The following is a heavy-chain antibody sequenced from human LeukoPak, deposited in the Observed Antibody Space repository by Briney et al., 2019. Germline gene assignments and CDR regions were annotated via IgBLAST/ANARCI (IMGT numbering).Heavy chain of an antibody. V-gene: IGHV3-11*04. CDR2: INSSGSTI. J-gene: IGHJ5*02. Sequence: PGGSLRLSCAASGFTFSDCYMSWIRQAPGKGLEWVAYINSSGSTIYYADSVKGRFTISRDNAKNSLYLQMNSLRAEDTAVYYCARDLGQYYDTSDNWFDPWGEGTLVTVSP. CDR1: GFTFSDCY. CDR3: ARDLGQYYDTSDNWFDP. D-gene: IGHD3-22*01.